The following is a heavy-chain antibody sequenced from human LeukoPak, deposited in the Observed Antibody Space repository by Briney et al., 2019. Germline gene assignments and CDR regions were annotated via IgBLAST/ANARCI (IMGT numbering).Heavy chain of an antibody. Sequence: PGGSLRLSCVVSDFTFAVSWVRQAPGTGLEWISTINGRGDDSFHADSVKGRFTISRDTSKNTLYLHMSSLRAADTAMYLCVRMRGPERRHCFDYWSQGALLIVSS. V-gene: IGHV3-23*01. D-gene: IGHD1-1*01. J-gene: IGHJ4*02. CDR3: VRMRGPERRHCFDY. CDR1: DFTFA. CDR2: INGRGDDS.